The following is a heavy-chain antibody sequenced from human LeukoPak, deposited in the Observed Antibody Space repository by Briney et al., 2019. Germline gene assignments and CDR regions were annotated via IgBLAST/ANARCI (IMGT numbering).Heavy chain of an antibody. D-gene: IGHD6-13*01. CDR3: AKDTAAGLSNYFDY. J-gene: IGHJ4*02. CDR2: ISSSSSTI. Sequence: GGSLRLSCAASGFTFSSYSMNWVRQAPGKGLEWVSYISSSSSTIYYADSVKGRFTISRDNAKNSLYLQMNSLRADDMALYFCAKDTAAGLSNYFDYWGQGTLVTVSS. CDR1: GFTFSSYS. V-gene: IGHV3-48*04.